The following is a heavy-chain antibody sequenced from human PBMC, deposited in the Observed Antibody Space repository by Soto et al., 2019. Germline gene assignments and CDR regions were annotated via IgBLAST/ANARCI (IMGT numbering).Heavy chain of an antibody. V-gene: IGHV4-38-2*01. Sequence: TLSLTCAVSGYSISSGNYWAWIRQPPGRGLEWIGSLYHIGSTHYNTSLKSRVTISVDTSKNHFSLELSSVTAADTAIYYCRSSTSCYDESCVDVWGQGTMVTVSS. J-gene: IGHJ6*02. CDR1: GYSISSGNY. CDR3: RSSTSCYDESCVDV. D-gene: IGHD2-2*01. CDR2: LYHIGST.